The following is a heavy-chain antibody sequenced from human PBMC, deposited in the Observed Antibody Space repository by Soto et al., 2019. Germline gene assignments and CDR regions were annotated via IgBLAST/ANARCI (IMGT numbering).Heavy chain of an antibody. Sequence: QVQLVESGGGVVQPGRSLRLSCAASGFTFSSTSMHWVRQAPGKGLEWVAVISYDGSNEYYTDSVKGRFTISRDNSNNTLYLQMDSLRAGDTAVYYCARSPPAMIVVVQWYFDLWGRGTLVTVSS. D-gene: IGHD3-22*01. J-gene: IGHJ2*01. CDR3: ARSPPAMIVVVQWYFDL. CDR1: GFTFSSTS. CDR2: ISYDGSNE. V-gene: IGHV3-30-3*01.